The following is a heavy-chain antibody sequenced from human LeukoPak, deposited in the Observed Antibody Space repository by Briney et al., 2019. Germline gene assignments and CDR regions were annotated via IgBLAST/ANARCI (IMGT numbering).Heavy chain of an antibody. Sequence: GGSLRLSCAASGFTFSSYSMTWVRQAPGKGLEWVSSSTSGSRSIYYADSVKGRFTISRDNSKNTLYLQMNSLRAEDTAVYYCAKGNGYYPPSYGMDVWGQGTTVTVSS. V-gene: IGHV3-21*01. CDR1: GFTFSSYS. CDR3: AKGNGYYPPSYGMDV. CDR2: STSGSRSI. D-gene: IGHD3-3*01. J-gene: IGHJ6*02.